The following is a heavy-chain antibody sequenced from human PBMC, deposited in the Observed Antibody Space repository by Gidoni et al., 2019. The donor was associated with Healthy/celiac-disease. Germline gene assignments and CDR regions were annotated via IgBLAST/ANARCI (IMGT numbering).Heavy chain of an antibody. Sequence: QVQLQESGPGLVKPSQTLSLTCTVSGGPISSGGYYWSWIRQHPGKGLEWIGYIYYSGSTYYNPSLKSRVTISVDTSKNQFSLKLSSVTAADTAVYYCARGVVVTWYYYYGMDVWGQGTTVTVSS. CDR2: IYYSGST. D-gene: IGHD2-15*01. CDR3: ARGVVVTWYYYYGMDV. J-gene: IGHJ6*02. CDR1: GGPISSGGYY. V-gene: IGHV4-31*03.